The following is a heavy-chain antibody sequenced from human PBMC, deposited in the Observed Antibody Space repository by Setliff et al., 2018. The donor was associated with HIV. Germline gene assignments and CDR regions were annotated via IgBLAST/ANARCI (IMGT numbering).Heavy chain of an antibody. CDR2: IIRSGST. Sequence: SETLSLTCAVFGGSFSGYYWTWIHQPPGKGLEWIGEIIRSGSTNYNPSLKSRVTTSVGTSKNQFSLKLSSVTAADTAVYFCARGRASGSYFWVVVNTFDIWGQGTMVTVSS. CDR1: GGSFSGYY. D-gene: IGHD1-26*01. J-gene: IGHJ3*02. V-gene: IGHV4-34*01. CDR3: ARGRASGSYFWVVVNTFDI.